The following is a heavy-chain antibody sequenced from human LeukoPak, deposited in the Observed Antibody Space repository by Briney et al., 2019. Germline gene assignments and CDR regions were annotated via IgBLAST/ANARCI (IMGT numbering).Heavy chain of an antibody. CDR3: ARYAVPAALYYYYYYMDV. CDR1: GGSISSSSYY. D-gene: IGHD2-2*01. V-gene: IGHV4-39*01. Sequence: PSETPSLTCTVSGGSISSSSYYWGWIRQPPGKGLEWIGSIYYSGSTYYNPSLKSRVTISVDTSKNQFSLKLSSVTAADTAVCYCARYAVPAALYYYYYYMDVWGKGTTVTVSS. CDR2: IYYSGST. J-gene: IGHJ6*03.